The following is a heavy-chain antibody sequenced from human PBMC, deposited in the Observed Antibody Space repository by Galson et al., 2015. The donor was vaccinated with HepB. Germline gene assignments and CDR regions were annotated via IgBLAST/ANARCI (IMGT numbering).Heavy chain of an antibody. V-gene: IGHV5-51*03. CDR3: AREGEYHYDSSDFYL. CDR1: GYSFSNYW. CDR2: IYPGDSDT. J-gene: IGHJ4*02. Sequence: QSGAEVKKPGESLKISCKGSGYSFSNYWIGWVRQMPGKGLEWMGIIYPGDSDTRYSPSFQGQVTISVDKSISTAYLQWSSLKASDTAIYYCAREGEYHYDSSDFYLWGQGTLVTVSS. D-gene: IGHD3-22*01.